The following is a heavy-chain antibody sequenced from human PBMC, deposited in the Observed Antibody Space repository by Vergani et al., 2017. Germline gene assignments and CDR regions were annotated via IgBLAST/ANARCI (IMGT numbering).Heavy chain of an antibody. CDR2: IYHSGST. J-gene: IGHJ3*02. V-gene: IGHV4-30-2*01. CDR3: ARVSGSFWCGDAFDI. D-gene: IGHD3-3*01. CDR1: GGSISSGGYS. Sequence: QLQLQESGSGLVKPSQTLSLTCAVSGGSISSGGYSWRWIRQPPGKGLEWIGYIYHSGSTYYNPSLKSRVTISVDRSKNQFSLKLSSVAAADTAEYCGARVSGSFWCGDAFDIWGQGTMVTVSS.